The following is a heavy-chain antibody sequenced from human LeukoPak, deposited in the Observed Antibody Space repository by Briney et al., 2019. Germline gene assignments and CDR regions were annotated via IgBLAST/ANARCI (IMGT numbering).Heavy chain of an antibody. V-gene: IGHV1-18*01. CDR1: GYRFNSYD. CDR3: ARVSDDVGYYSGSYSDAFDI. Sequence: ASVKVSCKASGYRFNSYDLSWVRQAPGQGLEWMGWISAYSGNTNYAEKFHDRVTMTTDTSTGIAYMELRSLKFDDTAVYYCARVSDDVGYYSGSYSDAFDIWGPGTMVTVSS. J-gene: IGHJ3*02. D-gene: IGHD1-26*01. CDR2: ISAYSGNT.